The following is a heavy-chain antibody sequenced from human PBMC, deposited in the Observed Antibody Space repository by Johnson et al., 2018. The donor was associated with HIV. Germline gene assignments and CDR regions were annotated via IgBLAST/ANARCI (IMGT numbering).Heavy chain of an antibody. Sequence: VQLVESGGGVVRPGGSLRLSCEASGFTFDDYDMRWVRQAPGKGLEWVSGISWNGGRTGYADSVKGRFTISRDNAKTSLYLQLNNLRAEDTAVYYCAKSPGKDHGGNSGGFDIWGQGTMVTVSS. D-gene: IGHD4-23*01. V-gene: IGHV3-20*04. CDR1: GFTFDDYD. J-gene: IGHJ3*02. CDR3: AKSPGKDHGGNSGGFDI. CDR2: ISWNGGRT.